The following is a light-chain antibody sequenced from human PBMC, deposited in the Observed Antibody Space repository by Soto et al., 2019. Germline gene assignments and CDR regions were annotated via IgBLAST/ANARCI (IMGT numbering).Light chain of an antibody. Sequence: EIVMTQSPATLSVSPGESATLSCRASQSVRSSLAWYQQKPGQAPRLLIYDASTRASAIPARFSGSGSGTEFTLTISSLQSEDFAVYYCQQYKNWPPITFGQGTRLEIK. CDR3: QQYKNWPPIT. V-gene: IGKV3-15*01. J-gene: IGKJ5*01. CDR2: DAS. CDR1: QSVRSS.